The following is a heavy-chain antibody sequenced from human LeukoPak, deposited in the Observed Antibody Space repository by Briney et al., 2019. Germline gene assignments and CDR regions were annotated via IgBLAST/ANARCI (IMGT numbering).Heavy chain of an antibody. CDR2: SSWSSSTI. V-gene: IGHV3-48*04. CDR1: GFTLSSYT. Sequence: GGSLRLSCAASGFTLSSYTMNWVRQAPGKGLEWVSYSSWSSSTIYYADSVKGRFTISRDNAKNSLYLQMNSLRAEDTAVYYCARIQRGYSYGYGYWGQGTLVTVSS. CDR3: ARIQRGYSYGYGY. J-gene: IGHJ4*02. D-gene: IGHD5-18*01.